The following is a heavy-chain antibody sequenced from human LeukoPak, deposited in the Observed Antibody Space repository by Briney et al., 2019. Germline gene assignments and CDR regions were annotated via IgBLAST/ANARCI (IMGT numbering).Heavy chain of an antibody. CDR3: ARSPRPPYYDFWSGEFDY. D-gene: IGHD3-3*01. J-gene: IGHJ4*02. Sequence: ASVKVSCKASGGAFSNYAFTWVRQAPGQGLEWMGGIIPVLGAAHYAQRFQGRVTITADKSTSTAYMELRSLRSDDTAVYYCARSPRPPYYDFWSGEFDYWGQGTLVTVSS. V-gene: IGHV1-69*10. CDR1: GGAFSNYA. CDR2: IIPVLGAA.